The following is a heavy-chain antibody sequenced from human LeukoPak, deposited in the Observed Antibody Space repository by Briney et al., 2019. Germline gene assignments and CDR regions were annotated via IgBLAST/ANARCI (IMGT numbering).Heavy chain of an antibody. CDR1: GFTFGSYG. V-gene: IGHV3-33*01. CDR2: IWYDGSNK. Sequence: GGSLRLSCAASGFTFGSYGMHWVRQAPGKGLEWVAVIWYDGSNKYYADSVKGRFTISRDNSKKTLYLQMNNLRVEDTAVYYCAPLAADTGYSWGQGTLVTVSS. J-gene: IGHJ4*02. CDR3: APLAADTGYS. D-gene: IGHD3-9*01.